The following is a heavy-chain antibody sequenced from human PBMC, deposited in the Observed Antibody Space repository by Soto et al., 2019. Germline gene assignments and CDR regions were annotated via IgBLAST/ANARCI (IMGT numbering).Heavy chain of an antibody. V-gene: IGHV1-46*01. CDR3: ARESLDDYVDY. Sequence: GASVKVSCKASRYTFTSYYMHWVRQAPGQGLEWMGIINPSGGSTSYAQKFQGRVTMTRDTSTSTVYMELSSLRSEDTTVYYCARESLDDYVDYWGQGTLVTVSS. CDR1: RYTFTSYY. J-gene: IGHJ4*02. CDR2: INPSGGST.